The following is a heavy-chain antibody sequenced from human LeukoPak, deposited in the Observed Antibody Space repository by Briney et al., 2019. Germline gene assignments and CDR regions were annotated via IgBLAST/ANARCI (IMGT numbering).Heavy chain of an antibody. CDR2: IIPIFGTA. J-gene: IGHJ6*02. Sequence: SVKVSCKASGGTFSSYAISWVRQARGQGLEWMGGIIPIFGTANYAQRFQGRVTITADESTSTAYMELSSLRSEDTAVYYCARGAGAMVRGARFYYYYYGMDVWGQGTTVTVSS. CDR3: ARGAGAMVRGARFYYYYYGMDV. CDR1: GGTFSSYA. V-gene: IGHV1-69*13. D-gene: IGHD3-10*01.